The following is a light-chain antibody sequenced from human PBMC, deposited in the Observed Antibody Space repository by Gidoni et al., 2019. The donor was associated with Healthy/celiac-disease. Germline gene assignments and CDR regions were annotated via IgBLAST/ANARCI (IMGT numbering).Light chain of an antibody. V-gene: IGLV3-1*01. Sequence: SYELTQPPSVSVYPGQTASITCSGDKLGDKYACWYQQKPGQSPVLVIYQDSKRPAGIPERFSGSNSRNTATLTISGTQAMDEADYYCQAWDSSTAVFGGGTKLTVL. CDR3: QAWDSSTAV. CDR2: QDS. CDR1: KLGDKY. J-gene: IGLJ2*01.